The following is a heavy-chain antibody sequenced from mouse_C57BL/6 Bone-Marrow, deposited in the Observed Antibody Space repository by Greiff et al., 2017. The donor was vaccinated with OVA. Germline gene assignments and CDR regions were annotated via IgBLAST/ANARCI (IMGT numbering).Heavy chain of an antibody. D-gene: IGHD2-4*01. V-gene: IGHV1-82*01. CDR2: IYPGDGDT. CDR3: ARERGLRRGYWYFDV. CDR1: GYAFSSSW. Sequence: QVQLQQPGPELVKPGASVKISCKASGYAFSSSWMNWVKQRPGKGLEWIGRIYPGDGDTNYNGKFKGKATLTADKSSSTAYMQLSSLTSEDSAVYFCARERGLRRGYWYFDVWGTGTTVTVSS. J-gene: IGHJ1*03.